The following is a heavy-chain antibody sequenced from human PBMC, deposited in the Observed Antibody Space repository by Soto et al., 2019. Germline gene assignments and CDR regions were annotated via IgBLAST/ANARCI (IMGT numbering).Heavy chain of an antibody. CDR2: ISPIFGTA. Sequence: QVQLVQSGAEVKKPGSSVKVSCKASGGTFSSYAISWVRQAPGQGLEWMGGISPIFGTANYAQKFQGRVTITADESTSTADMQLSSLRSEDTAVYYCARAFAYSSSWYYWFDPWGQGTLVTVSS. CDR1: GGTFSSYA. D-gene: IGHD6-13*01. V-gene: IGHV1-69*01. J-gene: IGHJ5*02. CDR3: ARAFAYSSSWYYWFDP.